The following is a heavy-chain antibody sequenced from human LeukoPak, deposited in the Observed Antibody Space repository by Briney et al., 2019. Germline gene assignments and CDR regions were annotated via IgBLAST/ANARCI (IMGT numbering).Heavy chain of an antibody. CDR3: ARVGITMVRGAEFDY. V-gene: IGHV3-7*01. J-gene: IGHJ4*02. CDR1: GFTFSSYW. CDR2: IKQDGSEK. D-gene: IGHD3-10*01. Sequence: GGSLRLSCAASGFTFSSYWMSWVRQAPGKGLEWVASIKQDGSEKYYVDSVKGRFTISRDNAKNSLYLQMNSLRAEDTAVYYCARVGITMVRGAEFDYWGQGTLVTVSS.